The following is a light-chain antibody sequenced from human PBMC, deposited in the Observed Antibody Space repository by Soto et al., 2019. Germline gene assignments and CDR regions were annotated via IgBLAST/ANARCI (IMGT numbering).Light chain of an antibody. CDR3: HQYYSYPYT. Sequence: AIRMTQSPSSLSASTGDRVTITCRASQGISSYLAWYQQKPGKPPKLLIYAASTLQSGVPSRFSGSGFGTDFTLTISCLQSEAFATYYCHQYYSYPYTFGQGTRVDIK. CDR2: AAS. CDR1: QGISSY. J-gene: IGKJ2*01. V-gene: IGKV1-8*01.